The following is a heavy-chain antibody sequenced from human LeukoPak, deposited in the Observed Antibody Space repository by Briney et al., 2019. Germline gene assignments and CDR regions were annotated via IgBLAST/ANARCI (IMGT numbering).Heavy chain of an antibody. D-gene: IGHD6-13*01. CDR3: ARGRTYSSSWPFDY. CDR2: ISSSGGSI. V-gene: IGHV3-11*04. J-gene: IGHJ4*02. CDR1: GFIFSNYW. Sequence: GGSLRLSCAASGFIFSNYWMGWVRQAPGKGLEWVSYISSSGGSINYADSVKGRFTISRDNAKNSLYLQMNSLRAEDTAVYYCARGRTYSSSWPFDYWGQGTLVTVSS.